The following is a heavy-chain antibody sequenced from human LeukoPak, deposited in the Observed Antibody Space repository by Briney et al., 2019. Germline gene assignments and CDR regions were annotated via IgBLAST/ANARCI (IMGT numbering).Heavy chain of an antibody. CDR3: ARATGKAGATFDY. V-gene: IGHV1-8*01. CDR1: GYTFTSYD. CDR2: MNPNSCNT. J-gene: IGHJ4*02. Sequence: ASVKVSCKASGYTFTSYDINGVRQTTGQGVEMMGWMNPNSCNTGYAQKFQGRVTMPRNTSISTAYMELSSLRCEDTAVYCCARATGKAGATFDYWGEGPLVTVSS. D-gene: IGHD1-26*01.